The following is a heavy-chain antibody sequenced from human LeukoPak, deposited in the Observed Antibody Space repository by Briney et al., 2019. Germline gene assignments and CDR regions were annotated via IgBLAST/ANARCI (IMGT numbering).Heavy chain of an antibody. CDR1: GFTFSSYE. Sequence: GSLRLSCAASGFTFSSYEMNWVRQAPGKGLEWVSSISSSSSYIYYADSVKGRFTISRDNSKNTLYLQMNSLRAEDTAVYYCAKAGHYYDSSGYYLADYWGQGTLVTVSS. J-gene: IGHJ4*02. CDR3: AKAGHYYDSSGYYLADY. CDR2: ISSSSSYI. D-gene: IGHD3-22*01. V-gene: IGHV3-21*01.